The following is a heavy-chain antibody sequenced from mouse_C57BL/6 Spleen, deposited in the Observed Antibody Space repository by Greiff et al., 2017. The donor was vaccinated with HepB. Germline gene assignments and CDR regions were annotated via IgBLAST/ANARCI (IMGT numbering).Heavy chain of an antibody. CDR2: IDPSDSYT. Sequence: QVQLQHPGAELVKPGASVKLSCKASGYTFTSYWMQWVKQRPGQGLEWIGEIDPSDSYTNYNQKFKGKATLTVDTSSSTAYMQLSSLTSEDSAVYYCARSPAQAPFAYWGQGTLVTVSA. J-gene: IGHJ3*01. CDR1: GYTFTSYW. D-gene: IGHD3-2*02. CDR3: ARSPAQAPFAY. V-gene: IGHV1-50*01.